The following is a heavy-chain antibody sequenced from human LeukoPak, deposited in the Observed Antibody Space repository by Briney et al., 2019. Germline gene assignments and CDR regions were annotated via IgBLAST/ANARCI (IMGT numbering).Heavy chain of an antibody. Sequence: ASVKVSCKASGYTFTSYGISWVRQAPGQGLEWMGWISAYNGNTNYAQKLQGRVTMTTDTSTSTAYMELRSLRSEDTAVYYCAAVNRMGGARGSAFDIWGQGTMVTVSS. D-gene: IGHD1-26*01. V-gene: IGHV1-18*01. CDR3: AAVNRMGGARGSAFDI. CDR1: GYTFTSYG. CDR2: ISAYNGNT. J-gene: IGHJ3*02.